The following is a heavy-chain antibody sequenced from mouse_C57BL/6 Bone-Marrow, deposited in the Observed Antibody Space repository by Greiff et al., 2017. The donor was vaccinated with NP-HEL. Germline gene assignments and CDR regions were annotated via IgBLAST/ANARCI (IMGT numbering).Heavy chain of an antibody. Sequence: VQLQQPGAELVKPGASVKLSCKASGYTFTTYWMQWVKQRPGQGLEWIGEIDPSDSYTNSNQKFTGKAPLTVDTSSSTAYMQLSSLTSEDSAVYYCARKAYYGRSYEFAYWGQGTLVTVSA. CDR2: IDPSDSYT. J-gene: IGHJ3*01. CDR1: GYTFTTYW. CDR3: ARKAYYGRSYEFAY. D-gene: IGHD1-1*01. V-gene: IGHV1-50*01.